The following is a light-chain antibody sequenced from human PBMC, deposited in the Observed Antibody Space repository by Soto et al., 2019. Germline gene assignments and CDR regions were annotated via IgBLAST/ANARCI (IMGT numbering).Light chain of an antibody. Sequence: EIVMTQSPATLSVSPGEGATLSCKASQNVYNNLAWYQQRPGQPPRLLIYDASTRATGISARFSGSGYGTEFTLTLSSLQSEDFAVYFFQQCRNWPLTFGGGTKVEIK. V-gene: IGKV3-15*01. CDR1: QNVYNN. CDR2: DAS. CDR3: QQCRNWPLT. J-gene: IGKJ4*01.